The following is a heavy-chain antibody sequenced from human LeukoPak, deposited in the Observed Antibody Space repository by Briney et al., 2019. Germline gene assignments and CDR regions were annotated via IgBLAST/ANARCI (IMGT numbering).Heavy chain of an antibody. Sequence: GGSLRLSCAASGFTFSSYGMHWVRRAPGKGLEWVAFIRYDGSNKYYADSVKGRFTISRDNSKNTLYLQMNSLRAEDTAVYYCAKDHRSHYIHPPDYWGQGTLVTVSS. CDR1: GFTFSSYG. CDR2: IRYDGSNK. J-gene: IGHJ4*02. V-gene: IGHV3-30*02. D-gene: IGHD2-15*01. CDR3: AKDHRSHYIHPPDY.